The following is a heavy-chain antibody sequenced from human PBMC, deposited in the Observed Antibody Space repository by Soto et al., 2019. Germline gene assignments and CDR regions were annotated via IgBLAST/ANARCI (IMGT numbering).Heavy chain of an antibody. V-gene: IGHV3-23*01. CDR3: AKVGLVGNKRPYYFDS. CDR1: GFTFSSYA. Sequence: GGSLRLSCAASGFTFSSYAMSWVRQAPGKGLEWVSAISGSGGSTYYADSVKGRFTISRDNSKNTLYLQMNSLRAEDTAVYYCAKVGLVGNKRPYYFDSGGQGPRVTVSS. J-gene: IGHJ4*02. CDR2: ISGSGGST. D-gene: IGHD1-26*01.